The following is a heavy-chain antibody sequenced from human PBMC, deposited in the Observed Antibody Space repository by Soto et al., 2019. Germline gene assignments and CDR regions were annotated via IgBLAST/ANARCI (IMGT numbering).Heavy chain of an antibody. CDR1: GGSISRYY. CDR2: IYYSGST. CDR3: ARTTIFGSFKNHYGMDV. D-gene: IGHD3-3*01. J-gene: IGHJ6*02. Sequence: SETLSLTCTVSGGSISRYYWSWIRQPPGKGLEWIGYIYYSGSTNYNPSLKSRVTISVDTSKNQFSLKLSSVTAADTAVYYCARTTIFGSFKNHYGMDVWGQGTTVTLSS. V-gene: IGHV4-59*01.